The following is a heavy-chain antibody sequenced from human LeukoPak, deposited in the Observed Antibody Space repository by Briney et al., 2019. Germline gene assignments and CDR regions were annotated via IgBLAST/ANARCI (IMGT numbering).Heavy chain of an antibody. V-gene: IGHV3-21*01. Sequence: GGSLRLSCAASGFTFSSYSMTWVRQAPGKGLEWVSSISSSSSYIYYADSVKGRFTNSRDNAKNSLYLQMNSLRAEDTAVYYCARVSVVTAIPSCDYWGQGTLVTVSS. D-gene: IGHD2-21*02. CDR3: ARVSVVTAIPSCDY. J-gene: IGHJ4*02. CDR2: ISSSSSYI. CDR1: GFTFSSYS.